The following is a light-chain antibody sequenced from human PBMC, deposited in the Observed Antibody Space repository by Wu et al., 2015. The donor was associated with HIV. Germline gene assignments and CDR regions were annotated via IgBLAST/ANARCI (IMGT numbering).Light chain of an antibody. V-gene: IGKV3-20*01. CDR1: QSVSSSY. J-gene: IGKJ4*01. CDR3: QQYSTSPLT. CDR2: AAS. Sequence: EIVLTQSPGTLSLSPGERATLSCRASQSVSSSYFAWYQQKPGQAPSLLIYAASRRPAGIPDRISGSGSGTDFTLTVSRLEPEDSAVYYCQQYSTSPLTFGGGTKV.